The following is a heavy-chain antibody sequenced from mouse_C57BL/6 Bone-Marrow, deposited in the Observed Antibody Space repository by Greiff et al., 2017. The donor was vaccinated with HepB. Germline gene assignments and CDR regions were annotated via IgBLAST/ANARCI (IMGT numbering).Heavy chain of an antibody. CDR3: AIVYSNYGFAY. CDR1: GFTFSDYG. Sequence: DVKLVESGGGLVQPGGSLKLSCAASGFTFSDYGMAWVRQAPRRGPEWVAFISNLAYSIYYADTVTGRFTISRENAKNTLYLEMSSLRSEDTAMYYCAIVYSNYGFAYWGQGTLVTVSA. J-gene: IGHJ3*01. CDR2: ISNLAYSI. V-gene: IGHV5-15*01. D-gene: IGHD2-5*01.